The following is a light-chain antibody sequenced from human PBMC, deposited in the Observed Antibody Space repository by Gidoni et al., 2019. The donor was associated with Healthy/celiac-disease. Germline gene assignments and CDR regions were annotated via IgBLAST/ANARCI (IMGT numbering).Light chain of an antibody. V-gene: IGKV3D-15*01. CDR1: QSVSSN. CDR3: QQYNNWPLT. J-gene: IGKJ4*01. Sequence: EIVMTQSPATLSVSPGDRATLSCRASQSVSSNLAWYQQKPGQAPRLLIYGASTRATGIPARFSGSGSGTEFTLTISSLQSEDFAVYYCQQYNNWPLTFXGXTKVXIK. CDR2: GAS.